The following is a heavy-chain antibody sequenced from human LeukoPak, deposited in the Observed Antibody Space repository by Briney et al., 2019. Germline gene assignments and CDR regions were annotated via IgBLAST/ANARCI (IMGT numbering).Heavy chain of an antibody. CDR2: INTNTGNP. V-gene: IGHV7-4-1*02. CDR3: ARDRPGIAAAGFDY. CDR1: GYTFTSYD. Sequence: ASVKVSCKASGYTFTSYDINWVRQAPGQGLEWMGWINTNTGNPTYAQGFTGRFVFSLDTSVSTAYLQISSLKAEDTAVYYCARDRPGIAAAGFDYWGQGTLVTVSS. J-gene: IGHJ4*02. D-gene: IGHD6-13*01.